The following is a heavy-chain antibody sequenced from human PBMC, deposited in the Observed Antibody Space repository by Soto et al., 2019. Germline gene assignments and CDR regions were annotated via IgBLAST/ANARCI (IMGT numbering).Heavy chain of an antibody. J-gene: IGHJ6*02. V-gene: IGHV1-69*13. Sequence: SVKVSCKASGCTFSSYAISWVRQAPGQGLEWMGGIIPIFGTANYAQKFQGRVTITADESTSTAYMGLSSLRSEDTAVYYCARGVSSPISYYYGMDVWGQGTTVTVSS. D-gene: IGHD6-6*01. CDR2: IIPIFGTA. CDR3: ARGVSSPISYYYGMDV. CDR1: GCTFSSYA.